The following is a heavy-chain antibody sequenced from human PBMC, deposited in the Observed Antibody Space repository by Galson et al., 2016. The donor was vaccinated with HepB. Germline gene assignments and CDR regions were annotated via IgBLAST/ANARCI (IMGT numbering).Heavy chain of an antibody. D-gene: IGHD4-17*01. CDR3: TRGTDFGGYVEF. V-gene: IGHV3-74*01. CDR2: INTDGSVT. CDR1: GFDFGSCW. Sequence: SLRLPCAASGFDFGSCWMHWVRQVPGKGLVWVSRINTDGSVTNYADSVKGRFTISRDNAQNTVDLQMNSLRAEDTALYYCTRGTDFGGYVEFWGQGTLVTVSS. J-gene: IGHJ4*02.